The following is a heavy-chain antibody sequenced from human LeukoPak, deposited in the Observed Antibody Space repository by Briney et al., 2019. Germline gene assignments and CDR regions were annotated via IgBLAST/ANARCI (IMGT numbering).Heavy chain of an antibody. D-gene: IGHD6-19*01. CDR2: ISSSSSYI. J-gene: IGHJ6*02. Sequence: GGSLRLSCAASGFTFSSYSMNLVRQAPGKGLEWVSSISSSSSYIYYADSVKGRFTISRDNAKNSLYLQMNSLRAEDTAVYYCARAVAGEDGDYYYYYGMDVWGQGPRSPSP. V-gene: IGHV3-21*01. CDR3: ARAVAGEDGDYYYYYGMDV. CDR1: GFTFSSYS.